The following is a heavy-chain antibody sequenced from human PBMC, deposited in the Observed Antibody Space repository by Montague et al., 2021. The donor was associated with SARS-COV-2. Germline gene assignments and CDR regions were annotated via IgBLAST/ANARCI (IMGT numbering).Heavy chain of an antibody. J-gene: IGHJ4*02. CDR2: TNHSGST. CDR1: GGSFSGYY. V-gene: IGHV4-34*01. D-gene: IGHD3-3*01. Sequence: SETLSLTCAVYGGSFSGYYWSWIRQPPGKGLEWIGETNHSGSTNXNPSLKSRVTISVDTSKNQFSLKLSSVTAADTAVYYCARGSSFVTIFGVVITDPLFDYWGQGTLVTVSS. CDR3: ARGSSFVTIFGVVITDPLFDY.